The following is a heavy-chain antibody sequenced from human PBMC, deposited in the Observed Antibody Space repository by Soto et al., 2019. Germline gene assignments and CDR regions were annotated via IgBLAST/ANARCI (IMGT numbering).Heavy chain of an antibody. J-gene: IGHJ2*01. Sequence: QVQLVESGGGVVQPGRSLRLSCAASGFTFSRYTMHWVRQAPGKGLEWVAVTSYDGSTKYYADSVKGRFTISRDNNNNTLFLQVNSLRAEDTAVYYCAKDGGFDYAFWYFDLWGRGTLVTVSS. CDR1: GFTFSRYT. D-gene: IGHD3-9*01. CDR2: TSYDGSTK. V-gene: IGHV3-30-3*01. CDR3: AKDGGFDYAFWYFDL.